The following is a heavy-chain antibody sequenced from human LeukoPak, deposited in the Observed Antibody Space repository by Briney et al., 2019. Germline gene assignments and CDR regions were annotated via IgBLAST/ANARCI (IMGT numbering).Heavy chain of an antibody. D-gene: IGHD2-15*01. V-gene: IGHV1-8*02. CDR1: DYTFTSYG. J-gene: IGHJ4*02. Sequence: VKVSCKASDYTFTSYGISWVRQAPGQGLEWMGWISAYSGNTGYAQKFQGRVTMTRNTSISTAYMELSSPRSEDTAVYYCARAGGYCGRISCPYYFDYWGQGSLVAVSS. CDR3: ARAGGYCGRISCPYYFDY. CDR2: ISAYSGNT.